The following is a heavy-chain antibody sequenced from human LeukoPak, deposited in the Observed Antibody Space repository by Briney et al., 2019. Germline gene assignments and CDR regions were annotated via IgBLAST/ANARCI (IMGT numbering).Heavy chain of an antibody. CDR3: ARDPYTGNYGAFDI. CDR2: VKQDGSDT. J-gene: IGHJ3*02. D-gene: IGHD1-7*01. Sequence: QPGGSLRLSCAASGFTFSSSWMSWVRQAPGRGLEWVANVKQDGSDTHYVDSVKGRFTISRDNAKNSLYLEMSGLRADDTAMYYCARDPYTGNYGAFDIWGQGTMVTVSS. V-gene: IGHV3-7*05. CDR1: GFTFSSSW.